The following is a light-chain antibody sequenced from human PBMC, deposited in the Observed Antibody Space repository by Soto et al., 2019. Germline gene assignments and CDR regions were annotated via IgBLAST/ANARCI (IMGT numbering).Light chain of an antibody. J-gene: IGKJ1*01. CDR3: QQYNFITWT. V-gene: IGKV2-30*01. Sequence: DVVMTQSPLSLPVTLGQPASISCRSSQSPLYSDGNTYVSWFQQRPGQSPRRLIYKVSNRDSGVPDRFSGSGSGTDFTLTINNLQPDDFATYYCQQYNFITWTFGQGTKVDIK. CDR1: QSPLYSDGNTY. CDR2: KVS.